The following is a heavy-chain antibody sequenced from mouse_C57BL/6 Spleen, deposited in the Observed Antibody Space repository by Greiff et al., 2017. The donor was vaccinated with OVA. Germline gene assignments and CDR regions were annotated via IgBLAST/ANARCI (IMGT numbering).Heavy chain of an antibody. CDR3: ARDDYDVGFAY. D-gene: IGHD2-4*01. J-gene: IGHJ3*01. V-gene: IGHV2-2*01. Sequence: VQLQQSGPGLVQPSQSLSITCTVSGFSLTSYGVHWVRQSPGKGLAWLGVIWSGGSTDYNAAFISRLSISKDNSKSQVFFKMNSLQADDTAIYYCARDDYDVGFAYWGQGTLGTVSA. CDR2: IWSGGST. CDR1: GFSLTSYG.